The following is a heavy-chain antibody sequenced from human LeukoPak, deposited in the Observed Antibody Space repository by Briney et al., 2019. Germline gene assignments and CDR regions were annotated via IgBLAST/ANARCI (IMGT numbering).Heavy chain of an antibody. V-gene: IGHV3-23*01. Sequence: GGSLRLSYAASGFTFSDYGMSWVRQAPGKGLEWVSGISGSGVSTYYADSVKGRFTFSRDNSKSTLYLQMNSLRAEDTAVYYCAKDRVRSSAYFFDYWGQGTLVTVSS. CDR2: ISGSGVST. D-gene: IGHD3-22*01. J-gene: IGHJ4*02. CDR3: AKDRVRSSAYFFDY. CDR1: GFTFSDYG.